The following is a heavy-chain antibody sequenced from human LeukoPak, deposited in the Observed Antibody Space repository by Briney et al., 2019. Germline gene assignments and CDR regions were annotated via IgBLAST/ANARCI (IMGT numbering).Heavy chain of an antibody. CDR3: ARAYYDSSGYYPLSDH. CDR1: GYTFNNYN. Sequence: ASVKVSCKASGYTFNNYNMHWVRQAPGQGLEWMGIINPSGGSTSNAQRFQGRVTMTRDTSTSTVYMELSSLRSENTAVYYCARAYYDSSGYYPLSDHWGQGTLVTVSS. V-gene: IGHV1-46*02. D-gene: IGHD3-22*01. CDR2: INPSGGST. J-gene: IGHJ5*02.